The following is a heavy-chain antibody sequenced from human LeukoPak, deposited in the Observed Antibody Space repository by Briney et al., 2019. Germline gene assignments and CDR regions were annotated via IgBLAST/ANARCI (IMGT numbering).Heavy chain of an antibody. CDR1: GYTFTGYY. J-gene: IGHJ4*02. D-gene: IGHD5-12*01. CDR2: INPSGGST. V-gene: IGHV1-2*02. Sequence: GASVKVSCKASGYTFTGYYMHWVRQAPGQGLEWMGIINPSGGSTSYAQKFQGRVTMTRDTSISTAYMELSRLRSDDTAVFYCARDGGYSGYDLDYWGQGTLVTVSS. CDR3: ARDGGYSGYDLDY.